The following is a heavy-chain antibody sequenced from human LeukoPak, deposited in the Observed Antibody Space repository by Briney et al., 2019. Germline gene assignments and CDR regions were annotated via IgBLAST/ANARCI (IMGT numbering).Heavy chain of an antibody. CDR1: GYTFISYG. CDR2: ISAYNGNT. Sequence: GASVKVSCKASGYTFISYGISWVRQAPGQGLEWMGWISAYNGNTNYAQKLQGRVTMTTDTSTSTAYMELRSLRSDDTAVYYCATHTRGYSYGPRAEYFQHWGQGTLVTVSS. D-gene: IGHD5-18*01. CDR3: ATHTRGYSYGPRAEYFQH. J-gene: IGHJ1*01. V-gene: IGHV1-18*01.